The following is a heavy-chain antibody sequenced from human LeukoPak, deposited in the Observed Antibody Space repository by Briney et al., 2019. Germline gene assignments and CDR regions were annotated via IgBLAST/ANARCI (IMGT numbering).Heavy chain of an antibody. J-gene: IGHJ5*02. CDR1: GFTFSNYA. Sequence: PGGSLRLSCAASGFTFSNYAMSWVRQAPGKGLEWVSGISGSGGSTNYADSVKGRFTISRDNSKNTLYLQMNSLRAEDTAVYYCAKDDVSGSPNWFDPWGQGTLVTVSS. V-gene: IGHV3-23*01. CDR2: ISGSGGST. CDR3: AKDDVSGSPNWFDP. D-gene: IGHD3-10*01.